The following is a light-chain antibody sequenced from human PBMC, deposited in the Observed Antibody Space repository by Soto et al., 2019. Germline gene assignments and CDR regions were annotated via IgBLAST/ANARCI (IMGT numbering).Light chain of an antibody. J-gene: IGKJ1*01. CDR2: GAS. V-gene: IGKV3-20*01. CDR3: QQYGRSRT. CDR1: QSFGGSY. Sequence: EILLTQSPGTLSLSPGERASLSCRASQSFGGSYLAWYQQKPGQAPRLLIYGASTRATGIPDRFSGSGSGTNFTLTVSRLEPEDFAVYYCQQYGRSRTFGQGTKVDI.